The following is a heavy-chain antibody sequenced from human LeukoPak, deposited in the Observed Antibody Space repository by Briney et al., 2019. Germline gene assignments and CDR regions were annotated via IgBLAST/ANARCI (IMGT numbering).Heavy chain of an antibody. CDR1: GFTFDDYA. V-gene: IGHV3-9*03. J-gene: IGHJ3*02. Sequence: GGSLRLSCAASGFTFDDYAMHWVRQAPGKGLEWVSGISWNSGSIGYADSVKGRFTISRDNAKNSLYLQMNSLRAEDMALYYCAKDMGLGPRGAFDIWGQGTMVTVSS. D-gene: IGHD3-16*01. CDR3: AKDMGLGPRGAFDI. CDR2: ISWNSGSI.